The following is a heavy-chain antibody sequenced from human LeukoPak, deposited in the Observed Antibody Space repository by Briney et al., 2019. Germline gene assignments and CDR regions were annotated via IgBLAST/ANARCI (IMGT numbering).Heavy chain of an antibody. Sequence: GGSLRLSCAASGFTFSNHWMHWVRQVPGKAPVWVSRIDGGASSTSYADSVKGRFSISRDNAKSTLYLLMNSLRAEDTAVYYCARGPGSSGGAYVGDYWGHGTQVTVSS. D-gene: IGHD3-22*01. J-gene: IGHJ4*01. V-gene: IGHV3-74*01. CDR2: IDGGASST. CDR3: ARGPGSSGGAYVGDY. CDR1: GFTFSNHW.